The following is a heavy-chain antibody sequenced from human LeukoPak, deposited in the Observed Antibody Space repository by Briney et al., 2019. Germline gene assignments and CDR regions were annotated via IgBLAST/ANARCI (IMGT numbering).Heavy chain of an antibody. Sequence: SGGSLRLSCAASGFTFSSYGMHWVRQAPGKGLEWVAFIRYDGSNKYYADSVKGQFTISRDNSKNTLYLQMNSLRAEDTAVYYCIVVVPAAIFRRQTSDYWGQGTLVTVSS. J-gene: IGHJ4*02. CDR3: IVVVPAAIFRRQTSDY. CDR1: GFTFSSYG. V-gene: IGHV3-30*02. D-gene: IGHD2-2*02. CDR2: IRYDGSNK.